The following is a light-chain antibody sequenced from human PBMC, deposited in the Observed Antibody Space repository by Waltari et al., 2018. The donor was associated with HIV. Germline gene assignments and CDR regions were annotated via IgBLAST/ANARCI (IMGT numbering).Light chain of an antibody. J-gene: IGLJ2*01. CDR2: QDT. Sequence: SYGLTQPPSVSVSPGQTATITCSGDKLGQKYASWYQQKPGQSPELVIYQDTKRPSEIPERFSGSNSGNTATLTISGTQAMDEADYYCQAWDRSAAVFGGGTKLTVL. V-gene: IGLV3-1*01. CDR1: KLGQKY. CDR3: QAWDRSAAV.